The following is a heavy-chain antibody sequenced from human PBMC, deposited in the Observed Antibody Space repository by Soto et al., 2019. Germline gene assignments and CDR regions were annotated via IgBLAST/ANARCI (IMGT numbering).Heavy chain of an antibody. D-gene: IGHD6-19*01. Sequence: EAQLLESGGGLVQPGGSLRLSCAASGFSFSSYAMSWVRQAPGKGLEWVSAIDGGRGTTSYADSVKGRFTISRDNSKDKLFRQMNSLGVEDTAVYYCAKDHSYRSGWIRNRLDSWGQGTLVTVSS. V-gene: IGHV3-23*01. CDR3: AKDHSYRSGWIRNRLDS. CDR1: GFSFSSYA. CDR2: IDGGRGTT. J-gene: IGHJ4*02.